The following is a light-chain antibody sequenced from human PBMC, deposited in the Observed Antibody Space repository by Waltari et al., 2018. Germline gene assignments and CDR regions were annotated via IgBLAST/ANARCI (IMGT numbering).Light chain of an antibody. CDR3: QQSYSTPRT. CDR1: QSISSY. J-gene: IGKJ1*01. Sequence: DIQMTQSPSPLSASGGDRVTITCRASQSISSYLNWYQQKPGKAPKLLIYAASSLQSGVPSRFSGSGSGTDFTLTISSLQPEDFATYYCQQSYSTPRTFGQGTKVEIK. V-gene: IGKV1-39*01. CDR2: AAS.